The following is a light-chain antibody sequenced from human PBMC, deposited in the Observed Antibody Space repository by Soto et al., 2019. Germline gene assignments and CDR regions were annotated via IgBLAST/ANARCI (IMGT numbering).Light chain of an antibody. Sequence: QSALTQPASVSGSPGQSITISCTGTSSDIGGYNYVSWYQQHPGKAPKLMIYDVTNRPSGVSNRFSGSKSGNTASLTISGLQAEDEAESVCSSYTGSSTTVFGGGTKVTVL. CDR3: SSYTGSSTTV. V-gene: IGLV2-14*01. CDR1: SSDIGGYNY. CDR2: DVT. J-gene: IGLJ3*02.